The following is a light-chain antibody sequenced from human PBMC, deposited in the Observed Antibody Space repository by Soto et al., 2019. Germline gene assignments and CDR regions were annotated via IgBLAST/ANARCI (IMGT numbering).Light chain of an antibody. CDR1: SSDVGGYNY. J-gene: IGLJ1*01. CDR3: NSYTSSSTSYV. Sequence: QSALTQPASVSGSPGQSITISCTGTSSDVGGYNYVSWYQQHPGKVPKLMIYEVSNRPSGVSNRFSGSKSGNTASLTISGLQAEDEADYYCNSYTSSSTSYVFGTGTKVTVL. CDR2: EVS. V-gene: IGLV2-14*01.